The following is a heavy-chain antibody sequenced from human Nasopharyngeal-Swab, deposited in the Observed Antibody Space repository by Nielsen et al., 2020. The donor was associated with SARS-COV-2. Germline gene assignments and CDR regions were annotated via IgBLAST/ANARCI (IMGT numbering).Heavy chain of an antibody. CDR2: ISSSSSSYI. CDR3: ARDLVKYSGYDYWDDAFDI. J-gene: IGHJ3*02. CDR1: GFTFSSYS. Sequence: GGSLRLSCAASGFTFSSYSMNWVRQAPGKGLEWVSSISSSSSSYIYYADSVKGRFTISRDNAKNSLYLQMNSLRAEDTAVYYCARDLVKYSGYDYWDDAFDIWGQGTMVTVSS. V-gene: IGHV3-21*01. D-gene: IGHD5-12*01.